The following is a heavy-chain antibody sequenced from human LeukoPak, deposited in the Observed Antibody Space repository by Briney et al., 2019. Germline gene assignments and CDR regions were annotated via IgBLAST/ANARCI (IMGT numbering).Heavy chain of an antibody. D-gene: IGHD6-13*01. CDR2: IYHSGST. CDR1: GGSISSSNW. Sequence: PSETLSLTCAVSGGSISSSNWWSWVRQPPGEGLEWIGEIYHSGSTNYNPSLKSRVTISVDKSKNQFSLKLSSVTAADTAVYYCARDSIAAAGRDYDYWGQGTLVTVSS. J-gene: IGHJ4*02. CDR3: ARDSIAAAGRDYDY. V-gene: IGHV4-4*02.